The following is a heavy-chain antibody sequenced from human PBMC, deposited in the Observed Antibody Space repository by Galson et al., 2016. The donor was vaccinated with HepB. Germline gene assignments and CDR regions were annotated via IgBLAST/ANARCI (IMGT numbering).Heavy chain of an antibody. D-gene: IGHD6-19*01. Sequence: SLRLSCAASGFTFSNYWMSWVRQAPGKGLEWVANINRDGSPKSYADSVKGRFTVSRDNAKNSVYLQMNSLRVEDTAVYYCTRDGALPGGWVWIDPWGQGTLVIVSS. V-gene: IGHV3-7*01. CDR2: INRDGSPK. CDR3: TRDGALPGGWVWIDP. J-gene: IGHJ5*02. CDR1: GFTFSNYW.